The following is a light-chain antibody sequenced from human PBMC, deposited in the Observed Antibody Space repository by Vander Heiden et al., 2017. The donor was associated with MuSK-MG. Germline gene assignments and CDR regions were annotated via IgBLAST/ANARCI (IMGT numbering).Light chain of an antibody. CDR2: QAS. Sequence: DIQMTQSPSTLSASLGDRVTITCLASQNISHMLAWYQQKPGKAPKLLIYQASTLHSGAPSRFSGSGSGTECTLHISSLQPEDFATYYCQQYDTYSVTLGQGTKVEIK. CDR1: QNISHM. CDR3: QQYDTYSVT. V-gene: IGKV1-5*03. J-gene: IGKJ1*01.